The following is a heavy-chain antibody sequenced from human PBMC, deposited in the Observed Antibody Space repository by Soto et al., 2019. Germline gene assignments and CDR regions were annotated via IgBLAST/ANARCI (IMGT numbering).Heavy chain of an antibody. CDR3: ARGKGSSSWYEYYYYYYGMDV. CDR2: IKQDGSEK. CDR1: GFTFSSYW. Sequence: GGSLRLSCAASGFTFSSYWMSWVRQAPGKGLEWVANIKQDGSEKYYVDSVKGRFTISRDNAKNSLYLQMNSLRAEDTAVYYCARGKGSSSWYEYYYYYYGMDVWGQGTTVTVSS. V-gene: IGHV3-7*01. D-gene: IGHD6-13*01. J-gene: IGHJ6*02.